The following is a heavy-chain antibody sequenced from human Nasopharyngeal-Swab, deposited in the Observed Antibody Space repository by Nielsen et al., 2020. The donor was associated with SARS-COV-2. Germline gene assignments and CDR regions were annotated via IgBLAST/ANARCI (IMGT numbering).Heavy chain of an antibody. D-gene: IGHD1/OR15-1a*01. CDR3: ARDPPYNWNTLGDY. J-gene: IGHJ4*02. CDR2: INWNGGST. Sequence: VPQAPGKGLEWDSGINWNGGSTGYADSVKGRFTISRDNAKNSLYLQMNSLRAEDRAMYYCARDPPYNWNTLGDYWGQGTPVTVSS. V-gene: IGHV3-20*03.